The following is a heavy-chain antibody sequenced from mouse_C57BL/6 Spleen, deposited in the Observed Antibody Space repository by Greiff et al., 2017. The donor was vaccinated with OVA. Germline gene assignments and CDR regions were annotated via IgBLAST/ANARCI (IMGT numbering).Heavy chain of an antibody. CDR3: ERSGIGYGSSYVD. V-gene: IGHV1-64*01. Sequence: QVQLKQPGAELVKPGASVKLSCKASGYTFTSYWMHWVKQRPGQGLEWIGMIHPNSGSTNYNEKFKSKATLTVDKSSSTAYMQLSSLTSEDSAVYYGERSGIGYGSSYVDWGQGTTLTVSS. CDR1: GYTFTSYW. J-gene: IGHJ2*01. D-gene: IGHD1-1*01. CDR2: IHPNSGST.